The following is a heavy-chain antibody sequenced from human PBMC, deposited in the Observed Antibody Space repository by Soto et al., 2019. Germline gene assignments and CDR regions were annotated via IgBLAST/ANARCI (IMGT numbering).Heavy chain of an antibody. CDR3: ARVSSRATQYFDS. CDR1: GGSISTYH. CDR2: VSHSGTT. V-gene: IGHV4-59*01. J-gene: IGHJ4*02. Sequence: SETLSLTCSVSGGSISTYHWSWIRQPPGKGLEWIGLVSHSGTTYYASSLKSRVTISLDSSGNQFSLRLSSVTAADTAMYYCARVSSRATQYFDSWGQGALVTVS.